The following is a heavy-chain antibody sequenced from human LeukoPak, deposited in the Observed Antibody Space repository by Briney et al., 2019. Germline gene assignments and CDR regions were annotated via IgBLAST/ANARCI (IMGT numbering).Heavy chain of an antibody. CDR1: GFTFTSSA. CDR3: AATLGYCSGGSCFALPDY. Sequence: SVKVSCKASGFTFTSSAMQWVRQSRGQRLEWIGWIVVGSGNTNYAQKFQERVTITRDMYTSTAYMELSSLRSEDTAVYYCAATLGYCSGGSCFALPDYWGQGTLVTVSS. CDR2: IVVGSGNT. J-gene: IGHJ4*02. V-gene: IGHV1-58*02. D-gene: IGHD2-15*01.